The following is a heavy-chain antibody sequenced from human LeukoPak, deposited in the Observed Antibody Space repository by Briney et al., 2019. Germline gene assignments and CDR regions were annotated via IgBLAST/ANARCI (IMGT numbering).Heavy chain of an antibody. J-gene: IGHJ4*02. CDR2: IYYSGST. CDR1: GGSISSYY. Sequence: PSETLSLTCTVSGGSISSYYWSWIRQPPGKGLEWIGYIYYSGSTNYNPSLKSRVTISVDTSKNQFSLKLSSVTAADTAVYYCARVRYSSSWYGRSLFDYWGQGTLVTVSS. V-gene: IGHV4-59*01. CDR3: ARVRYSSSWYGRSLFDY. D-gene: IGHD6-13*01.